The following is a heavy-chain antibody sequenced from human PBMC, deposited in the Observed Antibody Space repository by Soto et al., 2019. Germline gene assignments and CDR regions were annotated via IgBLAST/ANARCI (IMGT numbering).Heavy chain of an antibody. J-gene: IGHJ6*03. Sequence: EASVKVSCKASGGTFSSYTISWVRQAPGQGLEWMGRIIPILGIANYAQKFQGRVTITADKSTSTAYMELSSLRSEDTAVYYCARFTGSNYYYYYMDVWGKGTTVTVSS. CDR1: GGTFSSYT. CDR2: IIPILGIA. D-gene: IGHD1-1*01. V-gene: IGHV1-69*02. CDR3: ARFTGSNYYYYYMDV.